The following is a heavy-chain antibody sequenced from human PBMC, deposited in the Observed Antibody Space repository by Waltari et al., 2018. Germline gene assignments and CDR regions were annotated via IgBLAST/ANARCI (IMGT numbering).Heavy chain of an antibody. J-gene: IGHJ1*01. CDR2: ISHSGRT. V-gene: IGHV4-34*01. CDR1: GGSFSGYY. CDR3: ARLLDGSSWYSS. D-gene: IGHD6-13*01. Sequence: QVQLQQWGAGLLKPSESLSPTCAVYGGSFSGYYWNWIRQSPGKGLQWIGEISHSGRTTHSPSLKSRVTMSVDTSKNQFSLKLSSVTAADTAVYYCARLLDGSSWYSSWGQGTLVTVSS.